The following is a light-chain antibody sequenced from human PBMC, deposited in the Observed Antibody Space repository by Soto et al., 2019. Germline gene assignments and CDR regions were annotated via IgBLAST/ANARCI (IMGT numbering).Light chain of an antibody. Sequence: DIQMTQSPSTLSASVGDRVTITCRASQSISSWLAWYQQKPGKAPKLLIYKASSLESGVPSRFSGSGSGTEFNLTISSLQPDDLATYYCQQYNSYSWTVGQGTQVEIK. CDR2: KAS. CDR1: QSISSW. CDR3: QQYNSYSWT. V-gene: IGKV1-5*03. J-gene: IGKJ1*01.